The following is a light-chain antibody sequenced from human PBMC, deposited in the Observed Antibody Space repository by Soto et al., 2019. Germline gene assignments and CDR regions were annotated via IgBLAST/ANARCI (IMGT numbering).Light chain of an antibody. Sequence: QSVLTQPPSVSGSPGQSVTISCSGTIDDVTAYYRVSWYQQTPGTAPKLMISEVSNRPSGVSNRFSGSKSGNTASLTISGLQAEDEADYYCNSYASGNTRVFGTGTKLTVL. V-gene: IGLV2-18*02. CDR3: NSYASGNTRV. J-gene: IGLJ1*01. CDR2: EVS. CDR1: IDDVTAYYR.